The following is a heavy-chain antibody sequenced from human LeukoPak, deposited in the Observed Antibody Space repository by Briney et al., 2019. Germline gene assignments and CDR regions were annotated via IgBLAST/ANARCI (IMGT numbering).Heavy chain of an antibody. J-gene: IGHJ4*02. CDR3: ARGTFSPDN. CDR1: GFTFSSYA. CDR2: LSSSGDTT. D-gene: IGHD2/OR15-2a*01. Sequence: GGSLRLSCAASGFTFSSYAMTWVRQAPGKGLEWVSSLSSSGDTTYYADSVKGRFTISRDNSKNTLFLQMNSLRAEDTGVYYCARGTFSPDNWGQGTLVTVAS. V-gene: IGHV3-23*01.